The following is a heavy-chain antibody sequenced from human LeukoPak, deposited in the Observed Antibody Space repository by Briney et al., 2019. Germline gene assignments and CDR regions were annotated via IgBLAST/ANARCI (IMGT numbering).Heavy chain of an antibody. CDR3: ARGGEAYDYVWGSYRLDDAFDI. CDR1: VGSFSGYY. Sequence: SETLSLTCAVYVGSFSGYYWSWIRQPPWKGLEWIGEINHSGSTNYNPSLKSRVTISVDTSKNQFSLKLSSVTAADTAVYYCARGGEAYDYVWGSYRLDDAFDIWGQGTMVTVSS. V-gene: IGHV4-34*01. CDR2: INHSGST. J-gene: IGHJ3*02. D-gene: IGHD3-16*02.